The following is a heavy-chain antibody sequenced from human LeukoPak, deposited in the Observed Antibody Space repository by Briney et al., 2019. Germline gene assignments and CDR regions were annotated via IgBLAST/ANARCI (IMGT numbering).Heavy chain of an antibody. CDR2: IKEAGSEK. Sequence: GGSLRLSCAASGFTFSNYWMSWVRQAPGKGLEFMANIKEAGSEKYYVDSVKGRFTISRDNAKNSLYLQMNSLRAEDTAVYYCARLFSSSWYEDWFDPWGQGTLVTVSS. CDR3: ARLFSSSWYEDWFDP. J-gene: IGHJ5*02. V-gene: IGHV3-7*01. D-gene: IGHD6-13*01. CDR1: GFTFSNYW.